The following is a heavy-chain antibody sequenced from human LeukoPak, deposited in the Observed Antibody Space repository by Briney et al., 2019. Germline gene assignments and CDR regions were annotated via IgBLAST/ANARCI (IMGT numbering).Heavy chain of an antibody. V-gene: IGHV3-23*01. CDR1: GFTFSSHG. Sequence: GGTLRLSCAASGFTFSSHGMSWVRQAPGKGLEWVSAISGSGGSTYYADSVKGRFIMSRDNSKNTSYLQMNSLRAEDTAVYYCARDLEYSSGWPCDYWGQGTLVTVSS. J-gene: IGHJ4*02. D-gene: IGHD6-19*01. CDR3: ARDLEYSSGWPCDY. CDR2: ISGSGGST.